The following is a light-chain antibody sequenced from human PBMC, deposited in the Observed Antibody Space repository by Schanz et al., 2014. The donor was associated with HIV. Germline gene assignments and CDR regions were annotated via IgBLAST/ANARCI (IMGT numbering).Light chain of an antibody. V-gene: IGLV2-14*03. Sequence: QSALIQPASVSGSLGQTITISCTGTSGDVGSYNYVSWYQQHPGKAPKLMIYDVSNRPSGVSSRFSGSKSGNTASLTISGLQAEDEADYYCSSYTTTSTYVFGAGTKLTVL. CDR3: SSYTTTSTYV. CDR2: DVS. CDR1: SGDVGSYNY. J-gene: IGLJ1*01.